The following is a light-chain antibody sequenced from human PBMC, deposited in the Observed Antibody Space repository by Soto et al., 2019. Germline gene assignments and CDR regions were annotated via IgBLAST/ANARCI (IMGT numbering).Light chain of an antibody. V-gene: IGKV1-9*01. CDR2: TAS. J-gene: IGKJ5*01. CDR1: QDISYY. Sequence: DIQLTQSPSFLSASVGDRVTITCRASQDISYYLAWYQQKTGTASKLLIYTASTLNSRVPSRFSGSGSGTEITLTISSLHPEDFATYYCQHFNSYPLTFGQGTRLEIK. CDR3: QHFNSYPLT.